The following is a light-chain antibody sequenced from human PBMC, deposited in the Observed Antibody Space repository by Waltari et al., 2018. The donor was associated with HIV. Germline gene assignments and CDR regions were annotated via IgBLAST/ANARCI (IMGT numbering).Light chain of an antibody. V-gene: IGKV1-5*03. Sequence: DIQMTQSPSTLSTSEGDRITITCRASQNIDTLLAWHQQKAGKAPKLLVYKASSLESGVPTRFSGSGSGTEFTLTISSLQPDDYATYYCQHYNTSSPWTFGQGTRVDI. CDR3: QHYNTSSPWT. J-gene: IGKJ1*01. CDR2: KAS. CDR1: QNIDTL.